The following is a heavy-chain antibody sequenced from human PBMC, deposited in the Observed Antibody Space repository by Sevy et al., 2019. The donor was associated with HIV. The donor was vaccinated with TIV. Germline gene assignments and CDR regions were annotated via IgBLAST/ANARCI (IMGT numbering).Heavy chain of an antibody. D-gene: IGHD1-26*01. V-gene: IGHV3-30*18. Sequence: GGSLRLSCAASGFTFSSYGMHWVRQAPGKGLEWVAVISYDGSNKYYADSVKGRFTISRDNSKNTLYLQMNSLRAEDTAVYYCAKIRTGGGSYRSEAFDIWGQGTMVTVS. CDR1: GFTFSSYG. J-gene: IGHJ3*02. CDR3: AKIRTGGGSYRSEAFDI. CDR2: ISYDGSNK.